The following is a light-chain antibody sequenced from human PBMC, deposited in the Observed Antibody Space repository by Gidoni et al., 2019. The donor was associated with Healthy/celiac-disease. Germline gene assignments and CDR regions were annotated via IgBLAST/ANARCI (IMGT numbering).Light chain of an antibody. CDR2: DAS. J-gene: IGKJ2*01. Sequence: DIQLTQSPSSLSASVGDRVTITCQASQYLSNYLNWYQQKPGNAPKLLIYDASNWETGVPSRFSGSGSGTDFTFTISSLQPEDIATYYCQQYDNWLDTFXXXTKLEIK. CDR3: QQYDNWLDT. CDR1: QYLSNY. V-gene: IGKV1-33*01.